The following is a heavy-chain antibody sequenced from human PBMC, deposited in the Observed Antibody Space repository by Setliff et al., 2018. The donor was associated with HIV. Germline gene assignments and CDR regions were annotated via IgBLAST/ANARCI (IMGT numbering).Heavy chain of an antibody. J-gene: IGHJ4*02. Sequence: GASVKVSCKSSGYIFTNDPMNWVRQAPGQGLEWMGWVSTKTGNPTYAQDFTGRFVFSLDTSVNTAYLEISGLKIEDTAVYFCAREFLLGDLSFPANWGQGTLVTVSS. CDR3: AREFLLGDLSFPAN. V-gene: IGHV7-4-1*02. CDR2: VSTKTGNP. D-gene: IGHD3-16*02. CDR1: GYIFTNDP.